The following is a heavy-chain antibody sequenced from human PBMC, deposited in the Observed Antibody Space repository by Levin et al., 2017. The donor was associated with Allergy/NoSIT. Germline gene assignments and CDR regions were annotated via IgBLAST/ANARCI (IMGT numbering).Heavy chain of an antibody. D-gene: IGHD2-2*01. CDR3: TTGYCSSTSCYAYYFDY. Sequence: GESLKISCAASGFTFSNAWMSWVRQAPGKGLEWVGRIKSKTDGGTTDYAAPVKGRFTISRDDSKNTLYLQMNSLKTEDTAVYFCTTGYCSSTSCYAYYFDYWGQGTLVTVSS. CDR1: GFTFSNAW. V-gene: IGHV3-15*01. CDR2: IKSKTDGGTT. J-gene: IGHJ4*02.